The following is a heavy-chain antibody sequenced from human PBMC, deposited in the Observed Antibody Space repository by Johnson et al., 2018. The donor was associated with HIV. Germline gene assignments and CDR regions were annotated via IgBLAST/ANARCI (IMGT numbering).Heavy chain of an antibody. J-gene: IGHJ3*02. CDR2: ISWNSGSI. Sequence: VQLVESGGGLVQPGWSLRLSCAASGFTFDDYAMHWVRQAPGKGLEWVSGISWNSGSIGYADSVKGRFTISRDNAKNSLYLQMNSLRAEDTALYYCAKVFSVELPAFDIWGQGTMVTVSS. CDR3: AKVFSVELPAFDI. D-gene: IGHD1-26*01. V-gene: IGHV3-9*01. CDR1: GFTFDDYA.